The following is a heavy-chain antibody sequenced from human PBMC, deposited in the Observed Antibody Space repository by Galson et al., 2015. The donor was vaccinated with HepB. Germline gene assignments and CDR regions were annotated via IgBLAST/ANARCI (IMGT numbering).Heavy chain of an antibody. CDR2: IKHDGSAK. D-gene: IGHD6-19*01. CDR3: ARALATVPGGDY. CDR1: GFTISTYW. Sequence: SLRLSCAASGFTISTYWMHWVRQAPGKGLEWVANIKHDGSAKYYVDSVKGRFTISRDNVKNSLYLQMNSLRAEDTALYYCARALATVPGGDYWGQGTLVTVSS. V-gene: IGHV3-7*03. J-gene: IGHJ4*02.